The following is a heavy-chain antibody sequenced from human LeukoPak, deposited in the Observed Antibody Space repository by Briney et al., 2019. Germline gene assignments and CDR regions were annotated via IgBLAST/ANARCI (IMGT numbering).Heavy chain of an antibody. D-gene: IGHD6-13*01. CDR1: GGSISTYY. CDR2: IYFTGST. Sequence: SETLSLTCTVSGGSISTYYWSWIRQPPGKGLEWIGYIYFTGSTNYNPSLKSRVAISVDTSKNQFSLKLSSVTAADTAVYYCARGVRATHSSSWLKVNWFDPWGQGTLVTVSS. CDR3: ARGVRATHSSSWLKVNWFDP. V-gene: IGHV4-59*12. J-gene: IGHJ5*02.